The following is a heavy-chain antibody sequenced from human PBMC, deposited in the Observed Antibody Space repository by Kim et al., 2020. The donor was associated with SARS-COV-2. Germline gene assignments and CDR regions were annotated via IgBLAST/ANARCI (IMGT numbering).Heavy chain of an antibody. D-gene: IGHD2-21*02. CDR2: ISSDGSGT. J-gene: IGHJ4*02. CDR1: RFSFSSYG. Sequence: GGSLRLSCTASRFSFSSYGMHWVRQAPGKGLVWVSRISSDGSGTNYADSVKGRFTISRDNGKSVLYLQMNSLRAEDTAVYYCLRGGGDYYVLDYCGQGTLVTVSS. V-gene: IGHV3-74*01. CDR3: LRGGGDYYVLDY.